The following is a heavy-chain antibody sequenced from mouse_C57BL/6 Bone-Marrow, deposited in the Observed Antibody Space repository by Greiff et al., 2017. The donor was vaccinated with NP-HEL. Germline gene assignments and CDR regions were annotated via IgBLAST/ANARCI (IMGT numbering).Heavy chain of an antibody. CDR1: GFTFSSYA. V-gene: IGHV5-9-1*02. CDR3: TRVRVPFDY. J-gene: IGHJ2*01. CDR2: ISSGGDYI. Sequence: EVKLGEAGEGLGKPGGSLKLSCAASGFTFSSYAMSWVRQTPEKRLEWVAYISSGGDYIYYADNVKGRFTISRDTARNTLYLQMSSLKSEDTAMYYCTRVRVPFDYWGQGTPLTVSA.